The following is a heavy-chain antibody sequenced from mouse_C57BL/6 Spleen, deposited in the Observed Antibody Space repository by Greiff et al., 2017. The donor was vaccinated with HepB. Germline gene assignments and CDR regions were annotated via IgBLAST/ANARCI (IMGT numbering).Heavy chain of an antibody. CDR3: TREGLYGSSYDYAMDY. CDR1: GFTFSSYA. J-gene: IGHJ4*01. CDR2: ISSGGDYI. V-gene: IGHV5-9-1*02. Sequence: EVKVVESGEGLVKPGGSLKLSCAASGFTFSSYAMSWVRQTPEKRLEWVAYISSGGDYIYYADTVKGRFTISRDNARNTLYLQMSSLKSEDTAMYYCTREGLYGSSYDYAMDYWGQGTSVTVSS. D-gene: IGHD1-1*01.